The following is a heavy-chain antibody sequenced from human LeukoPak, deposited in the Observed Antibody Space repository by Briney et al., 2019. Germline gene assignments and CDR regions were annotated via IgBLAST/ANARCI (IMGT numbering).Heavy chain of an antibody. CDR1: GFTFSSYA. CDR2: ISYDGSNK. D-gene: IGHD3-10*01. J-gene: IGHJ4*02. CDR3: ARIPARGVISTFDY. V-gene: IGHV3-30*04. Sequence: GRSLRLSCAASGFTFSSYAMHWVRQAPGKGLEWVAVISYDGSNKYYADSVKGRFTISRDNSKNTLYLQMNSLRAEDTAVYYCARIPARGVISTFDYWGQGTLVTVSS.